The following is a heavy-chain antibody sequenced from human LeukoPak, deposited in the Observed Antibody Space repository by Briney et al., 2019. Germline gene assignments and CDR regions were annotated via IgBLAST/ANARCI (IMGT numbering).Heavy chain of an antibody. CDR2: FDTVDGET. J-gene: IGHJ6*03. CDR3: ATGRGYSYGYVDYYYMDV. CDR1: GYTLTELS. D-gene: IGHD5-18*01. V-gene: IGHV1-24*01. Sequence: GPSVTVSCQVSGYTLTELSMHWVRQAAGNGREWVGGFDTVDGETIYAQKFQGRVTMTEDTSTDTAYMELSSLRSEDTAVYYCATGRGYSYGYVDYYYMDVWGKGTTVTVSS.